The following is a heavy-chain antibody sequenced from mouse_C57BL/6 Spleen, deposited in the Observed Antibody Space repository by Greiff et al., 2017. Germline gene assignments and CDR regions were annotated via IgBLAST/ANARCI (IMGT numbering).Heavy chain of an antibody. CDR1: GYSITSGYD. CDR2: ISYSGST. Sequence: ESGPGMVKPSQSLSLTCTVTGYSITSGYDWHWIRHFPGNKLEWMGYISYSGSTNYNPSLKSRISITHDTSKNHFFLKLNSVTTEDTATYYCARGSRGYYAMDYWGQGTSVTVSS. J-gene: IGHJ4*01. CDR3: ARGSRGYYAMDY. V-gene: IGHV3-1*01. D-gene: IGHD1-1*01.